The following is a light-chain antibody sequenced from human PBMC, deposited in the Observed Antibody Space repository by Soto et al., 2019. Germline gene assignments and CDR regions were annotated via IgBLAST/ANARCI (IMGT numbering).Light chain of an antibody. V-gene: IGKV1-5*01. Sequence: DIQMTQSPSTLSASVGDRVSITCRASQSISSWLAWYQQKPGKAPKLLIFDASSLHSGVPSRFSGSGSGTEFTLTISSLQPDDFATYYCQQYNNYSNIFGQGTKVDI. J-gene: IGKJ1*01. CDR1: QSISSW. CDR3: QQYNNYSNI. CDR2: DAS.